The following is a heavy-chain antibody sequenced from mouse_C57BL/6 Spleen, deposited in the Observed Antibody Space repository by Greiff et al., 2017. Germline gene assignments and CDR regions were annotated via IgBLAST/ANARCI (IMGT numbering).Heavy chain of an antibody. CDR3: ARGYGNYAMDY. V-gene: IGHV1-80*01. CDR2: LYPGDGDT. CDR1: GYAFRSYW. D-gene: IGHD2-1*01. Sequence: VQLQQSGAELVKPGASVKISCKASGYAFRSYWMNWVKQRPGKGLEWIGQLYPGDGDTNYNGKFKGKATLTADTSSSTAYMQLSNLTSEDSAVYFCARGYGNYAMDYWGQGTSVTVSS. J-gene: IGHJ4*01.